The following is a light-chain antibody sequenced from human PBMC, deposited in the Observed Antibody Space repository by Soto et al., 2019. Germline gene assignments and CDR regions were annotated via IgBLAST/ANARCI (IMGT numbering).Light chain of an antibody. CDR1: QSVSSSY. J-gene: IGKJ3*01. CDR3: MQARHIPGT. Sequence: EIVLTQSPGTLSLSPGERATLSCRASQSVSSSYLAWYQQKPGQSPQLLIYLGSIRASGVPDRFSGSGSGTAFTLKISRVEAEDVGVYYCMQARHIPGTFGPGTKVDIK. V-gene: IGKV3-20*01. CDR2: LGS.